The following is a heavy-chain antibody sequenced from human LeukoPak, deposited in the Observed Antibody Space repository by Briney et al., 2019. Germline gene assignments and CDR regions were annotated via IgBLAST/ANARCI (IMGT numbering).Heavy chain of an antibody. V-gene: IGHV3-21*01. CDR2: ISIGGTHI. J-gene: IGHJ3*02. CDR3: AKSRSSWSDDTFDI. Sequence: GGSLRLSCAASGFTFSGYGMFWVRQAPGKGLEWISSISIGGTHIYYADSVKGRFTISRNNAKNSLYLQMNSLRADDTAVYYCAKSRSSWSDDTFDIWGQGTMVTVSS. D-gene: IGHD6-13*01. CDR1: GFTFSGYG.